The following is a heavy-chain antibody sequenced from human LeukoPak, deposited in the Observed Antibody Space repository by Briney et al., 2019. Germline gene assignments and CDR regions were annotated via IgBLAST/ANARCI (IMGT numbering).Heavy chain of an antibody. J-gene: IGHJ4*02. Sequence: GGSLRLSCSASGFTFSSYSMDWVRQAPGKGPEYVSGINNNGGTTQYVDSVKGRFTISRDNSKNTVYLEMSSLRPEDTAVYYCVKAKVGATFDSWGQGTLVTVSS. CDR1: GFTFSSYS. V-gene: IGHV3-64D*06. D-gene: IGHD1-26*01. CDR2: INNNGGTT. CDR3: VKAKVGATFDS.